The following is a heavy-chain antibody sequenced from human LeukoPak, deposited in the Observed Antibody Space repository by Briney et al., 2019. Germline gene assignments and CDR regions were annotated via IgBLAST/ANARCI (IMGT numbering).Heavy chain of an antibody. D-gene: IGHD3-10*01. J-gene: IGHJ6*02. Sequence: GASVKVSCKASGYTFTSYAMHWVRQAPGQRLEWMGWINAGNGNTKYSQKFQGRVTITRDTSASTAYMELSSLRSEDTAVYYCAMVRETPLYYYGMDVWGQGTTVTVSS. CDR3: AMVRETPLYYYGMDV. CDR1: GYTFTSYA. V-gene: IGHV1-3*01. CDR2: INAGNGNT.